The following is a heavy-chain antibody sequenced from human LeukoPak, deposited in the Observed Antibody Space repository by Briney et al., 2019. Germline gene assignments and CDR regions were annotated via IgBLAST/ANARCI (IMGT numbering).Heavy chain of an antibody. D-gene: IGHD5-18*01. CDR2: ISAHTGKT. V-gene: IGHV1-18*01. J-gene: IGHJ4*02. Sequence: ASVKVSCKASGYAFTNYAISWVRQAPGQGLEWVGWISAHTGKTSYAQKVQGRVTMTTDTSTSTAYMDLWSLRPDDTAVYYCAREKYTYGRSFYFEFWGQGTLVSVSS. CDR1: GYAFTNYA. CDR3: AREKYTYGRSFYFEF.